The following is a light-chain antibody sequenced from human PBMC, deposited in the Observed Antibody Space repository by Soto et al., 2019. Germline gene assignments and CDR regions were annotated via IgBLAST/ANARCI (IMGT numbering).Light chain of an antibody. J-gene: IGLJ2*01. Sequence: QSVLTQPPSASGTPGQRVSISCSGTNSNIGGNYVYWYQHLPGKAPKLLISLNNQRPSGVPDRFSGSKSGTSASLAISGLRSEDEAHYYCAAWDDSLSGPVFGGGTKLTVL. V-gene: IGLV1-47*02. CDR2: LNN. CDR3: AAWDDSLSGPV. CDR1: NSNIGGNY.